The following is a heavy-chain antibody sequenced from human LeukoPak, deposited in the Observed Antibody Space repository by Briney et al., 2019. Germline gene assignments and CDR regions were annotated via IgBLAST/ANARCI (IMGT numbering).Heavy chain of an antibody. J-gene: IGHJ4*02. CDR3: AKTEGIYDISGYQDS. V-gene: IGHV3-7*02. CDR1: GFIFSSYW. Sequence: PGGSLRLSCAASGFIFSSYWMNWVRQAPGKGLEWVANINLDGSEKDYVDSVKGRFTISRDNSKNTLYLQMNSLRAEDTAVFHCAKTEGIYDISGYQDSWGQGTLVTVSS. CDR2: INLDGSEK. D-gene: IGHD3-22*01.